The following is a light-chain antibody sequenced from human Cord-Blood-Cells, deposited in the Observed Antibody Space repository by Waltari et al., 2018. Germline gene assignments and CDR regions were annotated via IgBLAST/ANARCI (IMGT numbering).Light chain of an antibody. Sequence: NFMLTQPHSVSESPGKTVTISCTRSSGSIASNYVQWYQQRPGSSPTTVIYEDNQRPSGVPDRFSGSLDSSSNSATLTSSGLKTEDEADYYCQSYDSSNWVFGGGTKLTVL. V-gene: IGLV6-57*01. CDR2: EDN. J-gene: IGLJ3*02. CDR1: SGSIASNY. CDR3: QSYDSSNWV.